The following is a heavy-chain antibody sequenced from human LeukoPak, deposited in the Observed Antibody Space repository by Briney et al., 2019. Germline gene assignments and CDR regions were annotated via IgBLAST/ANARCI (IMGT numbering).Heavy chain of an antibody. J-gene: IGHJ4*02. CDR1: GFTFSNYG. CDR2: IWYDGSNK. Sequence: GRSLRLSCAASGFTFSNYGMHWVRQAPGKGLEWVAVIWYDGSNKYYADSVKGRFTISRDNSKNTLYLQMNSLRAEDTAVYYCARGAGNYDSSGLPDGDYWGQGTLVTVSS. V-gene: IGHV3-33*01. CDR3: ARGAGNYDSSGLPDGDY. D-gene: IGHD3-22*01.